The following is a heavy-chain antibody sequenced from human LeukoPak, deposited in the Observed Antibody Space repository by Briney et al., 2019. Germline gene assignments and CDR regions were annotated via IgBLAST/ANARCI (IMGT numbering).Heavy chain of an antibody. CDR1: GGAFSGYY. V-gene: IGHV4-34*01. D-gene: IGHD4-17*01. CDR3: ARGQATVTEIAFDI. Sequence: PSETLSLTCAVYGGAFSGYYWSWIRQPPGKGLEWIGEINHSGSTNYNPSLKSRVTISVDTSKNQFSLKLSSVTAADTAVYYCARGQATVTEIAFDIWGQGTMVTVSS. CDR2: INHSGST. J-gene: IGHJ3*02.